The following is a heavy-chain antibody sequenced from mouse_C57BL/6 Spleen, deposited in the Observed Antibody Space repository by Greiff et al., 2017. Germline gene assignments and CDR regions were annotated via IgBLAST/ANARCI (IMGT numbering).Heavy chain of an antibody. Sequence: QVQLQQPGAELVMPGASVKLSCKASGYTFTSYWMHWVKQRPGQGLEWIGEIDPSDSYTNYNQKFKGKSTLTVDKSSSTAYMQLSSLTSEDTAVYYCARSGDYEGDYWGQGTSVTVSS. CDR1: GYTFTSYW. V-gene: IGHV1-69*01. J-gene: IGHJ4*01. CDR2: IDPSDSYT. CDR3: ARSGDYEGDY. D-gene: IGHD2-4*01.